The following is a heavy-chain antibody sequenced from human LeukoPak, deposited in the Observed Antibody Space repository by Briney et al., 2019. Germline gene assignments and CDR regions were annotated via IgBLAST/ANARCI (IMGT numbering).Heavy chain of an antibody. V-gene: IGHV3-30*18. Sequence: EGSLRLSCAASGFSFISYGMHWVRQAPGKGLEWVGVISDDGRNKKYADSVKGRFTISRDNSKDTLYLQMNSLRDEDTAVYYCAKRPSDYGDYVTYFDYWGQGTQVTVSS. J-gene: IGHJ4*02. CDR1: GFSFISYG. D-gene: IGHD4-17*01. CDR2: ISDDGRNK. CDR3: AKRPSDYGDYVTYFDY.